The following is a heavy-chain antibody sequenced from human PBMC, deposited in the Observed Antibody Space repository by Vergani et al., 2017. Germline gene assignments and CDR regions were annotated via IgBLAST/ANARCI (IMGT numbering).Heavy chain of an antibody. CDR1: GGSFSGYY. CDR3: ARCPDDYSNYADN. CDR2: INHSGST. Sequence: QVQLQQWGAGLLKPSESLSLTCAVYGGSFSGYYWSWIRQPPGKGLEWIGEINHSGSTNYNPSLKSRVTISLDTSKNQFSLKLSSVTAADTAVYYCARCPDDYSNYADNWGQGTLVTVSS. D-gene: IGHD4-11*01. J-gene: IGHJ4*02. V-gene: IGHV4-34*01.